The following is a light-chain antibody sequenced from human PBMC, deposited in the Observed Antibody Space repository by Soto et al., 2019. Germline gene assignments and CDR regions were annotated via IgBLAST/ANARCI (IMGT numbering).Light chain of an antibody. CDR3: SSYTSATSLVV. CDR2: EVA. Sequence: QSALTQPASVSGSPGQSITISCTGTISDVGGYNYVSWFQQHPGKAPKLMIYEVAHRPSGVSNRFSGSKSGNTASLTISGLQAEDEADYYCSSYTSATSLVVFGGGTKLTVL. J-gene: IGLJ2*01. V-gene: IGLV2-14*01. CDR1: ISDVGGYNY.